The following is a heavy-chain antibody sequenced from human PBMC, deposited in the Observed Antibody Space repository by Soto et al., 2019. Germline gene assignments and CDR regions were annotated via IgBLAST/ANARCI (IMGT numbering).Heavy chain of an antibody. D-gene: IGHD2-21*02. J-gene: IGHJ6*02. Sequence: SETLSLTCSVSGGSVSSGSYYWSWIRQPPGKGLEWIGDIFYSGSTNYNPSLKSRVTISVDTSKNQFSLKPNSVTAADTAVYYCARDFCGGDCSDDYYYSAMDVWGPGTTVTVSS. V-gene: IGHV4-61*01. CDR2: IFYSGST. CDR1: GGSVSSGSYY. CDR3: ARDFCGGDCSDDYYYSAMDV.